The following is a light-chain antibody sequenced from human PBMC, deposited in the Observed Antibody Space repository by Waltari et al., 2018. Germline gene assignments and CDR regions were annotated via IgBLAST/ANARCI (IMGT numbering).Light chain of an antibody. J-gene: IGKJ1*01. CDR3: QQYYSGRT. CDR1: QSVLFSSSNKNY. CDR2: WSS. V-gene: IGKV4-1*01. Sequence: DIVMTQSPASLAVSLGERATINCKSRQSVLFSSSNKNYLAWYQQKPGQPPKLLIYWSSTRESGVPDRFSGSGSGRDFTLTISSLQAEDVAVYYCQQYYSGRTFGQGTKVEIK.